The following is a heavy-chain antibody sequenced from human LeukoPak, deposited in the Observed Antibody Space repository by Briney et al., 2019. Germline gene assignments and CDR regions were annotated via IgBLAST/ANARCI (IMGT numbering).Heavy chain of an antibody. CDR3: ASTLYSSTRVDAFDI. D-gene: IGHD6-13*01. CDR1: GGSFSGYY. J-gene: IGHJ3*02. CDR2: INHSGST. V-gene: IGHV4-34*01. Sequence: SETLSLTCAVYGGSFSGYYWSWIRQPPGKGLEWIGEINHSGSTNYNPSLKSRVTISVDTSKNQFSLKLSFVTAADTAVYYCASTLYSSTRVDAFDIWGQGTMVTVSS.